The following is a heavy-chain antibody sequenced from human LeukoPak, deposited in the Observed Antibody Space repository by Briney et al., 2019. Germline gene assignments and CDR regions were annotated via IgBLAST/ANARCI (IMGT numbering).Heavy chain of an antibody. CDR1: GYSISSGYY. D-gene: IGHD1-26*01. CDR2: IYHSGST. J-gene: IGHJ1*01. Sequence: SETLSLTCPVSGYSISSGYYWGWIRQPPGKGLEWIGSIYHSGSTYYNPSLKSRVTISVDTSKNQFSLKLSSVTTADTAVYYCARDEKGGHSGSYTAEYFQHWGQGTLVTVSS. CDR3: ARDEKGGHSGSYTAEYFQH. V-gene: IGHV4-38-2*02.